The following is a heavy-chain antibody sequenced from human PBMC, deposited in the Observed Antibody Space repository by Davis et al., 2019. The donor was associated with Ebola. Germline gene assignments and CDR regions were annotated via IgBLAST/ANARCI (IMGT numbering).Heavy chain of an antibody. D-gene: IGHD2-15*01. CDR3: VGGGGWLPDY. V-gene: IGHV3-7*01. CDR2: IKGDGNQK. CDR1: GLSFSDFW. J-gene: IGHJ4*02. Sequence: PGGSLRLSCAASGLSFSDFWMNWVRQAPGKGLEWVAIIKGDGNQKYYADSVKGRFAISRDNGKNSLYLQMNSVRAEDTAVYFCVGGGGWLPDYWGQGTRVTVSS.